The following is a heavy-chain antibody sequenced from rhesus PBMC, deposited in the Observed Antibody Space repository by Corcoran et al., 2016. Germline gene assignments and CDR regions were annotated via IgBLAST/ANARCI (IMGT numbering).Heavy chain of an antibody. J-gene: IGHJ4*01. CDR1: EFTFSSYD. V-gene: IGHV3-136*01. CDR2: ISDTCKTI. CDR3: TRVFPIYEDDYGYYPSPIFDY. D-gene: IGHD3-9*01. Sequence: EVQLVESGGGLVQPGGSLSLSCAASEFTFSSYDLSWVRQVPGKGMEWVSYISDTCKTIYYAYSVKGRFSISRDNADNSLSLQMSSLRAEDTAVYYCTRVFPIYEDDYGYYPSPIFDYWGQGVLVTISS.